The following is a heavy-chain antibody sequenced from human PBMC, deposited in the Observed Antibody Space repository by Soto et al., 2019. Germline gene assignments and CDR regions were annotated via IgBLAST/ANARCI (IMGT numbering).Heavy chain of an antibody. Sequence: EVQLLESGGGLVRPGGSLRLACAASGFTFYNYAMNWVRQAPGKGLELVSTISGGGDGTYYADSVKGRFTISRDNSRNTVYLQMNSLRAEDTAVYYCAKKGLGSLATYCTTGDCHYAFDVGGQWTLVTVSS. CDR2: ISGGGDGT. V-gene: IGHV3-23*01. J-gene: IGHJ3*01. CDR1: GFTFYNYA. D-gene: IGHD2-8*01. CDR3: AKKGLGSLATYCTTGDCHYAFDV.